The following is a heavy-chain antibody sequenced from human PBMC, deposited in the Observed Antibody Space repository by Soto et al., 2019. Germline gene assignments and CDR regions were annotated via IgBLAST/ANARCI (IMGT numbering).Heavy chain of an antibody. CDR2: ISYDGSNK. J-gene: IGHJ1*01. CDR1: GFTFSSYG. Sequence: QVQLVESGGGVVQPGRSLRLSCAASGFTFSSYGMHWVRQAPGKGLEWVAVISYDGSNKYYADSVKGRFTISRDNSKNTLYLQMNSLRAEDTAVYYCAKGDCSGGRCHEYFQHWGQGTLVTVSS. D-gene: IGHD2-15*01. CDR3: AKGDCSGGRCHEYFQH. V-gene: IGHV3-30*18.